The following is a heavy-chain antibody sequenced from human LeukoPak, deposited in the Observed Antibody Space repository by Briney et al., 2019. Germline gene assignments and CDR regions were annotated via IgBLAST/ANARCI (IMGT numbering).Heavy chain of an antibody. D-gene: IGHD6-19*01. V-gene: IGHV3-23*01. Sequence: AGGSLRLSCIGSAFTFSDFSLTWVRQAPGKGLEWVSTIGPGRDTHYADSVKGRFTISRDNSKNTLYLQMNSLRAEDTAVYYCAKDNRRIAVAGILVWGQGTLVTVSS. CDR3: AKDNRRIAVAGILV. CDR1: AFTFSDFS. CDR2: IGPGRDT. J-gene: IGHJ4*02.